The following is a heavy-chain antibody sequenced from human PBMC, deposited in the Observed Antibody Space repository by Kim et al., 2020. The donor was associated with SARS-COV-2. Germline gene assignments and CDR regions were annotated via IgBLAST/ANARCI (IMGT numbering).Heavy chain of an antibody. J-gene: IGHJ5*02. CDR3: AKDNPAVAPPRFDL. CDR2: ISGSGSKT. CDR1: GFTFSTYA. Sequence: GGSLRLSCAASGFTFSTYAMSWVRQAPGKGLEWVSAISGSGSKTYYADSVKGRFTISRDNSKDTLYLQMNILGAADTAFYYCAKDNPAVAPPRFDLWGQGTLVTVSA. V-gene: IGHV3-23*01. D-gene: IGHD6-13*01.